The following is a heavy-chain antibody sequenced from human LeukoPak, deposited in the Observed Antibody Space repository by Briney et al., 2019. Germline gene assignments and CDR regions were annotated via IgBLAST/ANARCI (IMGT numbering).Heavy chain of an antibody. CDR1: GFTFSTYG. J-gene: IGHJ4*02. CDR3: AKDWGTKFASGSSYLDS. CDR2: IVHDGSNK. Sequence: GRSLRLSCAASGFTFSTYGMHWVRQAPGKGLQWVAVIVHDGSNKYYADSVKGRFTISRDNSKNTLYLQMNGLRPEDTAVYFCAKDWGTKFASGSSYLDSWGRGTLVTVSS. D-gene: IGHD3-10*01. V-gene: IGHV3-30*18.